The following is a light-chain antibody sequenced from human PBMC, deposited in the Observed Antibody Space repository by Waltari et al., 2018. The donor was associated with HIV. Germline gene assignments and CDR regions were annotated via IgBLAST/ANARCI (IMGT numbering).Light chain of an antibody. Sequence: IVMTQSSDSLSVSLGERATIDSKFRQTVLYTSYNKTDLAWYQQKTGQPPKLLICWASSRESGVADRFRGSASGTDFTLSISSRQAADVAVYYCKQYYGNPLAFGGGTKVEIK. J-gene: IGKJ4*02. CDR2: WAS. CDR1: QTVLYTSYNKTD. V-gene: IGKV4-1*01. CDR3: KQYYGNPLA.